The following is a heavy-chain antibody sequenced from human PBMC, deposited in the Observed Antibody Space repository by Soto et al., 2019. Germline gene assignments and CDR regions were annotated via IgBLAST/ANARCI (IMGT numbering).Heavy chain of an antibody. CDR2: IYHSGST. Sequence: SETLSLTCAVSGGSISSGGYSWSLIRQPPGKGLEWIGYIYHSGSTYYHPSLKSRVTISVDRSKNQFSLKLSSVTAADTAVYYCARVGDIVATILFDYWGQGTLVTVSS. CDR1: GGSISSGGYS. V-gene: IGHV4-30-2*01. J-gene: IGHJ4*02. CDR3: ARVGDIVATILFDY. D-gene: IGHD5-12*01.